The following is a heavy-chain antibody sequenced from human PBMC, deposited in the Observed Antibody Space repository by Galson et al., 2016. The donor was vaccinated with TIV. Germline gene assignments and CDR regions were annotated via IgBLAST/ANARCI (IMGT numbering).Heavy chain of an antibody. CDR1: GASIRGGNYY. Sequence: TLSLTCTVSGASIRGGNYYWSWIRQSAGKGLEWIGRFYSSGHSDYKPSLRRRVTISGDQSKNQVSLTLPSVTAADTAVYYCARASFGSGTHSPYFDFWGPGILVTVSS. CDR2: FYSSGHS. CDR3: ARASFGSGTHSPYFDF. V-gene: IGHV4-61*02. J-gene: IGHJ4*02. D-gene: IGHD3-10*01.